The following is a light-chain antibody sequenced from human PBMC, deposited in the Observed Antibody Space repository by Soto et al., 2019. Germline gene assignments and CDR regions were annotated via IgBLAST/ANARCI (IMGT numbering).Light chain of an antibody. CDR1: SSDVGGYNY. Sequence: QSALTQPPSASGSPGQTITISCTGTSSDVGGYNYVSWYQQHPGKAPKLIIYEVSQRPSGVPDRFSGSKSGNTASLTVSGLQAEDEADYYCNSYAGGNKYVVFGGGTKVTVL. V-gene: IGLV2-8*01. J-gene: IGLJ2*01. CDR3: NSYAGGNKYVV. CDR2: EVS.